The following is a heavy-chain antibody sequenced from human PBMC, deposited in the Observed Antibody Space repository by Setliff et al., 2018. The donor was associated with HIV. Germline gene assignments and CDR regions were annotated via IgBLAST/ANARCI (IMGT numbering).Heavy chain of an antibody. J-gene: IGHJ4*02. CDR1: GGSISSGGYY. CDR2: IYHSGIT. V-gene: IGHV4-31*03. CDR3: ARQGNIVVVTSFDY. D-gene: IGHD2-21*02. Sequence: PSETLSLTCTVSGGSISSGGYYWSWIRQHPGKGLEWTGYIYHSGITYYNPSLKSRVTISLDTSKNQFSLKLSSVTAADTAVYYCARQGNIVVVTSFDYWGQGTLVTVS.